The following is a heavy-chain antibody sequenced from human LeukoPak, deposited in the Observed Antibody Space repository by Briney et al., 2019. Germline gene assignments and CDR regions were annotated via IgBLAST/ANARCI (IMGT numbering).Heavy chain of an antibody. CDR3: ARDAGYGMDV. J-gene: IGHJ6*02. V-gene: IGHV4-31*03. CDR2: MDHSGRS. CDR1: EGGLSHAGYF. Sequence: PSETLSLTCPISEGGLSHAGYFWSWVRQRPGKGLEWMGYMDHSGRSYYSPSLESRVVISVDTSKSQVSLTVRSVTAADTAVYYCARDAGYGMDVWGQGTTVTVSS.